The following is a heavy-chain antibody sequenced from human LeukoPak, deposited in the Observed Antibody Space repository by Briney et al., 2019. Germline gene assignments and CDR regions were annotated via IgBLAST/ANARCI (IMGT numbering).Heavy chain of an antibody. Sequence: SETLSLTCTVSGGSISSYYWSWLRQPPGKGLEWIGYIYYSGSTNYNPSLKSRVTISVDTSKNQFSLKLSSVTAADTAVYYCARERGIAASGTIWFDPWGQGTLVTVSS. CDR1: GGSISSYY. J-gene: IGHJ5*02. CDR3: ARERGIAASGTIWFDP. D-gene: IGHD6-13*01. V-gene: IGHV4-59*12. CDR2: IYYSGST.